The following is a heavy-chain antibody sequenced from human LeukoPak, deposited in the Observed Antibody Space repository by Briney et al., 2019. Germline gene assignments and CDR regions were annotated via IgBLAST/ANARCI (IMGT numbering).Heavy chain of an antibody. Sequence: GGSLRLSCAASGFTFYDHGMSRVRQAPGKGLEWVSGINWNGGSTGYADSVKGRFTISRDNAKNSLYLQMNSLRAEDTALYYCARGRGEVVAGLGGDAFLTWGQGTMVTVSS. CDR1: GFTFYDHG. CDR3: ARGRGEVVAGLGGDAFLT. V-gene: IGHV3-20*04. CDR2: INWNGGST. J-gene: IGHJ3*02. D-gene: IGHD2-15*01.